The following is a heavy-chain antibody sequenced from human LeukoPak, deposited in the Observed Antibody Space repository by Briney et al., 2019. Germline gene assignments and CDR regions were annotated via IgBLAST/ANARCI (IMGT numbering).Heavy chain of an antibody. Sequence: PSQTLSLTCTVSGGSISSGDYYWSWIRQPPGKGLEWIGEINHSGSTNYNPSLKSRVTISVDTSKNQFSLKLSSVTAADTAVYYCARGYIYDFWSGYRFDYWGQGTLVTVSS. V-gene: IGHV4-30-4*08. CDR3: ARGYIYDFWSGYRFDY. CDR1: GGSISSGDYY. D-gene: IGHD3-3*01. J-gene: IGHJ4*02. CDR2: INHSGST.